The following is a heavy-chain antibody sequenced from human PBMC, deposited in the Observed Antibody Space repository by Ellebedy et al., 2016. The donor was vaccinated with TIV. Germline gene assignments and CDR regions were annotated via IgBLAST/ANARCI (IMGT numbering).Heavy chain of an antibody. V-gene: IGHV1-69*05. CDR2: IIPIFGTA. J-gene: IGHJ4*02. CDR3: ARAPYRDRGDY. CDR1: GYTFTSYD. D-gene: IGHD4-17*01. Sequence: SVKVSCXASGYTFTSYDISWVRQAPGQGLEWMGGIIPIFGTANYAQKFQGRLTVTRDTSTSTVYMDLSSLTSEDTALYYCARAPYRDRGDYWGQGTLVTVSS.